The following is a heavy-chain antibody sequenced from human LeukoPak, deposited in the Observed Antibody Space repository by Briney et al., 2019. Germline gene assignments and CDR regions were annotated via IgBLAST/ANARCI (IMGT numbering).Heavy chain of an antibody. CDR3: AKTSVPAARWEPKYMDV. Sequence: ASVKVSFKASGYTFSSYTMNWVRQAPGQGLEWMGWINTNTGNPTYAQGFTGRFVFSLDTSVSTAYLQISSLKAEDTAVYYCAKTSVPAARWEPKYMDVWGKGTTVTVSS. CDR2: INTNTGNP. D-gene: IGHD2-2*01. V-gene: IGHV7-4-1*02. J-gene: IGHJ6*03. CDR1: GYTFSSYT.